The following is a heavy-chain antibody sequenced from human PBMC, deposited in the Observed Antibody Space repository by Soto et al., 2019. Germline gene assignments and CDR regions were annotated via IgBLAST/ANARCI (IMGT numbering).Heavy chain of an antibody. Sequence: SETLSLTCTVSGGSISSYYWSWIRQHPGKGLEWIGYIYYSGSTYYNPSLKSRVTISVDTSKNQFSLKLSSVTAADTAVYYCARGYYDFWSGYYTGYWFDPWGQGTLVTVSS. V-gene: IGHV4-59*06. CDR2: IYYSGST. D-gene: IGHD3-3*01. J-gene: IGHJ5*02. CDR3: ARGYYDFWSGYYTGYWFDP. CDR1: GGSISSYY.